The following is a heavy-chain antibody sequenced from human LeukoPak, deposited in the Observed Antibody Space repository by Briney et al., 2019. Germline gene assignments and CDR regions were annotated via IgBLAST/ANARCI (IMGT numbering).Heavy chain of an antibody. V-gene: IGHV7-4-1*01. CDR2: INTNTGNP. CDR3: ARGFQAMTP. J-gene: IGHJ5*02. Sequence: ASVKVSCKASGYTFTSYAMNWVRQAPGQGLEWMGWINTNTGNPTYAQGFTGRFVFSLDTSVTTAYLQIDSLNPEDTAVYYCARGFQAMTPWGQGTLVTVSS. CDR1: GYTFTSYA.